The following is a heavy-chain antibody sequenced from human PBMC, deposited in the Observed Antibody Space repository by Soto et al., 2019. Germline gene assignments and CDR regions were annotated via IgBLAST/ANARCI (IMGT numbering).Heavy chain of an antibody. CDR2: LYYGRSA. J-gene: IGHJ4*02. V-gene: IGHV4-59*01. Sequence: QVQLQESGPGLVKPSETLSLTCAVSGDSISSYYCMWSRQPPGKGLESIGYLYYGRSANDNPSLKSRVTLSVDTSTNQCSPTLSSMTAADTAVYYCALRSMAVVPEYWGQGTLVTVSS. CDR1: GDSISSYY. CDR3: ALRSMAVVPEY. D-gene: IGHD3-22*01.